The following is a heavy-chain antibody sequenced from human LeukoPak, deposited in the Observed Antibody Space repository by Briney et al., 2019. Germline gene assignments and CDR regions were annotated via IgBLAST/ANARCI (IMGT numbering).Heavy chain of an antibody. J-gene: IGHJ6*02. V-gene: IGHV1-18*01. CDR3: ARDWVYYGSGSDYYGMDV. D-gene: IGHD3-10*01. CDR2: ISAYNGNT. CDR1: GYTFTSYG. Sequence: GASVKVSCKASGYTFTSYGISWVRQAPGQGLEWMGWISAYNGNTNYAQKLQGRVTMTTDTSTSTAYMELRSLRSDDTAVYYCARDWVYYGSGSDYYGMDVWGQGTTVTVSS.